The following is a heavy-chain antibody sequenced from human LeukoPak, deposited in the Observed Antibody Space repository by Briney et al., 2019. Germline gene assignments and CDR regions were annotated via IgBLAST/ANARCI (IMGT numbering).Heavy chain of an antibody. CDR3: ARRGILTGYYFFDY. V-gene: IGHV4-59*08. CDR2: FFYSGST. Sequence: PSETLSLTCTVSGGSISSYYWSWIRQPPGKGLEWSGYFFYSGSTNYNPSLNSRVTISVDTSKNQFSLQLSSVTAADTAVYYCARRGILTGYYFFDYWGQGTLVTVSS. D-gene: IGHD3-9*01. J-gene: IGHJ4*02. CDR1: GGSISSYY.